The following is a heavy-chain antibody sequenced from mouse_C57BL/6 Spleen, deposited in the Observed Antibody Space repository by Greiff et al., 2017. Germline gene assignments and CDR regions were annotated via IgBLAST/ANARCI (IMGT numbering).Heavy chain of an antibody. Sequence: EVKLMESGAELVRPGASVQLSCTASGFNIKDFYMHWVKQRPEQGLEWIGRIAPEDGDTEYAPKFQGKATMTADTSSNPAYLQLSSLTSEDTAVYYCTTNDGSSYDDWGQGTTLTVSS. V-gene: IGHV14-1*01. CDR3: TTNDGSSYDD. CDR2: IAPEDGDT. CDR1: GFNIKDFY. J-gene: IGHJ2*01. D-gene: IGHD1-1*01.